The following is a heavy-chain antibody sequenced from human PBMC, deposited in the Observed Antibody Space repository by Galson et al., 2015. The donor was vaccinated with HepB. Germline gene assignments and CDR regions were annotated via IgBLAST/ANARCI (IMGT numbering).Heavy chain of an antibody. D-gene: IGHD3-10*01. CDR1: GFTFSDYY. Sequence: LRLSCAASGFTFSDYYMSWIRQVPGKGLEWVSYISSSSSYTNYADSVKGRFTISRDSAKNSLYLQMNSLRAEDTAVYYCARGLSGLVYYGPDVWGKGTTVTVSS. J-gene: IGHJ6*04. CDR2: ISSSSSYT. V-gene: IGHV3-11*06. CDR3: ARGLSGLVYYGPDV.